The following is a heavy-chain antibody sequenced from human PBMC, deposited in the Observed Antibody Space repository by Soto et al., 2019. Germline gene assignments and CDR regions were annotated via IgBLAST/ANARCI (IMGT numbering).Heavy chain of an antibody. V-gene: IGHV1-46*03. J-gene: IGHJ4*02. D-gene: IGHD6-19*01. CDR1: GYTFSSYY. CDR2: INPSGGST. CDR3: ARASVSGRRFDY. Sequence: ASVKVSCKASGYTFSSYYMHWVRQAPGQGLEWMGIINPSGGSTTYAQKFQGRVTMTRDTSTSTVYMELSSLTSEDTAVYYCARASVSGRRFDYWGEGALVTVSS.